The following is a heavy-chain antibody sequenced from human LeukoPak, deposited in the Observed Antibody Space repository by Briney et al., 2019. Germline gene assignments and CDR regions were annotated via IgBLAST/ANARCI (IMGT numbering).Heavy chain of an antibody. Sequence: VSVKVSCKASEYTFTSYYMHWVRQAPGQGLEWMGIINPSGGSTSYAQKFQGRVTMTRDMSTSTVYMELSSLRSEDTAVYYCARKGGNQAAGFDYWGQGTLVTVSS. CDR2: INPSGGST. J-gene: IGHJ4*02. D-gene: IGHD2-15*01. CDR1: EYTFTSYY. V-gene: IGHV1-46*01. CDR3: ARKGGNQAAGFDY.